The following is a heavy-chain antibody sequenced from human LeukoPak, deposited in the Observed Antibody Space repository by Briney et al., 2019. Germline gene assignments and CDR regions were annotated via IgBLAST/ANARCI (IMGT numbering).Heavy chain of an antibody. D-gene: IGHD2-2*01. CDR3: ARELVVPAGISSYDAFDI. CDR1: GFTFRSYS. CDR2: ISSTSGTI. V-gene: IGHV3-48*04. Sequence: GGSLRLSCVASGFTFRSYSMNWVRQAPGKGLEWVSCISSTSGTIYYADSMKGRFTISRDNAKNSLYLQMNGLRAEDTAVYYCARELVVPAGISSYDAFDIWGQGTMVTVFS. J-gene: IGHJ3*02.